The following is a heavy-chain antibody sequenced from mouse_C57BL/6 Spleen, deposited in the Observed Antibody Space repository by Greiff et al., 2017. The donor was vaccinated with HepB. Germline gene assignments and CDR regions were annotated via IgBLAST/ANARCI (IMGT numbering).Heavy chain of an antibody. CDR2: IDPSDSYT. CDR3: ASRDY. Sequence: QVQLQQPGAELVMPGASVKLSCKASGYTFTSFWMHWVKQRPGQGLEWIGEIDPSDSYTNYNQKFKGKSTLTVDKSSSTAYMQLSSLTSEDSAVYYCASRDYWGQGTTLTVSS. CDR1: GYTFTSFW. J-gene: IGHJ2*01. V-gene: IGHV1-69*01.